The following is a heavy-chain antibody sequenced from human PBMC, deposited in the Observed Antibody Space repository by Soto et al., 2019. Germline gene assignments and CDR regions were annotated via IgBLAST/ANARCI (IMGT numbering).Heavy chain of an antibody. J-gene: IGHJ1*01. V-gene: IGHV4-59*01. CDR3: AGGSSLCWECFHH. CDR2: VYNSGST. D-gene: IGHD2-2*01. Sequence: QVQLQESGPGLVKPSETLSLTCSVAGGSISSYYWSWIRQPPGKGLEYIGHVYNSGSTIHSTSLKSRATISVDTSKNQFSLKLTSVTAADTAVYYCAGGSSLCWECFHHWGQGILITVSS. CDR1: GGSISSYY.